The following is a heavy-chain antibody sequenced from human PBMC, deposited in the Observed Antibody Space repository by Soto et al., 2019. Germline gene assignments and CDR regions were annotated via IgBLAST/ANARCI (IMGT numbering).Heavy chain of an antibody. V-gene: IGHV4-59*01. CDR1: GGSMSSYY. J-gene: IGHJ4*02. CDR2: IYYSGST. Sequence: SETLSLTCTVSGGSMSSYYWSWIRQPPGKGLEWIGYIYYSGSTIYNPSLKSRVTISVDTSKNQFSLKLSSVTAADTAVYYCARGALTGYYYEKWGRGTLVTVSS. CDR3: ARGALTGYYYEK. D-gene: IGHD3-22*01.